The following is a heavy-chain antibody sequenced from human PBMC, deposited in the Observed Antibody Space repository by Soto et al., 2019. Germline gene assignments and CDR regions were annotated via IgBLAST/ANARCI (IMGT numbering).Heavy chain of an antibody. V-gene: IGHV5-51*01. J-gene: IGHJ4*02. CDR1: GYSFTSYW. CDR2: IYPGDSDT. CDR3: AGLLLNMEDY. D-gene: IGHD1-1*01. Sequence: GEALQISCKGSGYSFTSYWIGWVRQMHGKGLEWMGIIYPGDSDTRYSPSFQGQVTISADKSISTAYLQWSSLKASDTAMYYCAGLLLNMEDYRGQGSSVIVSS.